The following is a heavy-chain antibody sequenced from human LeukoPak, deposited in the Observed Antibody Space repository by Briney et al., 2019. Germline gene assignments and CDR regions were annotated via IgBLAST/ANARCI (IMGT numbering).Heavy chain of an antibody. CDR2: INTNSGNP. V-gene: IGHV7-4-1*02. CDR3: ARNYKQWLGWYYFDY. D-gene: IGHD6-19*01. CDR1: GYTFATYA. J-gene: IGHJ4*02. Sequence: ASVKVSCKASGYTFATYAMNWVRQAPGQGLEWMGWINTNSGNPTYAQGFTGRFVFSLDTSVSTAYLQISSLKAEDTAVYYCARNYKQWLGWYYFDYWGQGTLVTVSS.